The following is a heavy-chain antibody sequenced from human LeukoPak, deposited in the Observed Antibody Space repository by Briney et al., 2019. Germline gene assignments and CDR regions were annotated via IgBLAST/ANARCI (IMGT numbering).Heavy chain of an antibody. J-gene: IGHJ5*02. Sequence: SETLSLTCTVSGGSISSYYGSWIRQPPGKGLEWIGYIYYSGSTNYNPSLKSRVTISVDTSKNQFSLKLSSVTAADTAVYYCARGLRFLEWLPNTNWFDPWGQGTLVTVSS. CDR2: IYYSGST. V-gene: IGHV4-59*01. CDR3: ARGLRFLEWLPNTNWFDP. CDR1: GGSISSYY. D-gene: IGHD3-3*01.